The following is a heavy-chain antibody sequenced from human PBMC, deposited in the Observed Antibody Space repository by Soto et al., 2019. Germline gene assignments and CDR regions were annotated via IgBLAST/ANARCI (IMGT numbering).Heavy chain of an antibody. CDR3: ASVIPLLGELSFERMVDALDF. V-gene: IGHV3-48*01. J-gene: IGHJ3*01. Sequence: GGCPRLSCAASGYSFSSYSMNWVRKDPGKGLEWVSYISSSSSTIYYADSVKGRFTISRDNAKNSLYLQMNSLRAEDTAVYYCASVIPLLGELSFERMVDALDFWGKGTMVT. D-gene: IGHD3-16*02. CDR2: ISSSSSTI. CDR1: GYSFSSYS.